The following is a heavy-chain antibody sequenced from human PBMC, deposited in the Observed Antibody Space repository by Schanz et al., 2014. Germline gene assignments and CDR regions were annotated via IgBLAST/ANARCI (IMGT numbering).Heavy chain of an antibody. CDR1: GFTFGTFW. Sequence: EVQLVESGGGLLQPGGSLRLSCAASGFTFGTFWMSWVRQAPGKGLEWVANINQDGSDKSYVDSVKGRFTISRDNAKNSLYLRMNSLRAEDTAVYYCARDKGGYYPFDYWGQGSLVTVSS. CDR2: INQDGSDK. D-gene: IGHD3-22*01. V-gene: IGHV3-7*01. CDR3: ARDKGGYYPFDY. J-gene: IGHJ4*02.